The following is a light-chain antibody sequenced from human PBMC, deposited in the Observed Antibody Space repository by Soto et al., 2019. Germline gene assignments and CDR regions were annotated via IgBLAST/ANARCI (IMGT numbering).Light chain of an antibody. V-gene: IGLV2-23*01. J-gene: IGLJ1*01. CDR1: SSDFGSYNL. CDR2: EGS. CDR3: CSYAGSSTFYV. Sequence: SVLTQPASVSGSPGQSTTISCTGTSSDFGSYNLVSWYQQHPGKAPKLMIYEGSKRPSGVSNRFSGSKSGNTASLTISGLQAEDEADYYCCSYAGSSTFYVFGTGTKVTVL.